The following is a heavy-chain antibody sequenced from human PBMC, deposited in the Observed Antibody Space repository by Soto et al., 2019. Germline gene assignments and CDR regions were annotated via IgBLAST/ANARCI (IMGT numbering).Heavy chain of an antibody. V-gene: IGHV3-43*01. D-gene: IGHD5-18*01. CDR2: ISWDGILS. J-gene: IGHJ6*02. CDR3: ASHRAYSYGYNSYYYGMDV. CDR1: GFTLDDYT. Sequence: GGSLRLSCAASGFTLDDYTIHWVRQTPEKGLEWVSLISWDGILSFYADSVKGRFTSSRDNSRNSLYLQMNSLRAEDTAMYYCASHRAYSYGYNSYYYGMDVRGQGTTVTVSS.